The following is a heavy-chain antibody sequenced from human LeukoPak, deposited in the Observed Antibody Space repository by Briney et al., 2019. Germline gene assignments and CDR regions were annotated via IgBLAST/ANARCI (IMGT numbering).Heavy chain of an antibody. Sequence: ASVKVSCKASGYTFTTYSMHWVRQAPGQGLEWMGIINPSGDSTSYAQKFQGRITMTRDTSTSTVYMELSSLRSEDTAVYYCASIEYSSSGGFDYWGQGTLVTVSS. D-gene: IGHD6-6*01. J-gene: IGHJ4*02. V-gene: IGHV1-46*01. CDR1: GYTFTTYS. CDR2: INPSGDST. CDR3: ASIEYSSSGGFDY.